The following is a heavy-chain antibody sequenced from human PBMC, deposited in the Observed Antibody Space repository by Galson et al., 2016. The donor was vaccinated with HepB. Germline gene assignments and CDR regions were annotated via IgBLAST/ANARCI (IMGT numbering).Heavy chain of an antibody. D-gene: IGHD6-13*01. J-gene: IGHJ4*02. CDR3: ARGRAAGLDY. CDR1: GGSISSDY. V-gene: IGHV4-59*01. CDR2: IYYSGST. Sequence: ETLSLTCTVSGGSISSDYWSWIRQPPGKGLEWIGYIYYSGSTKYNPSLKSRVTISVDTSKNQFSLKLSSVTAADTAVYYCARGRAAGLDYWGQGSLVTVSS.